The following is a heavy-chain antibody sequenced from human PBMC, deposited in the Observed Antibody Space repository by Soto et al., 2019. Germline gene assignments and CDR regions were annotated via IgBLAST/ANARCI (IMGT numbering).Heavy chain of an antibody. J-gene: IGHJ4*02. CDR2: INPNSGGT. Sequence: ASVKVSCKASGYTFTGYYMHWVRQAPGQGLEWMGWINPNSGGTNYAQKFQGWVTMTTDTSTSTAYMELRSLRSDDTAVYYCARFVRFLEWLTEAHFDYWGQGTLVTVSS. CDR1: GYTFTGYY. D-gene: IGHD3-3*01. CDR3: ARFVRFLEWLTEAHFDY. V-gene: IGHV1-2*04.